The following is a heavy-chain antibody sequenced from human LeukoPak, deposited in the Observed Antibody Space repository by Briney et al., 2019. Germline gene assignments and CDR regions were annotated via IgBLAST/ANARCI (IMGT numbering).Heavy chain of an antibody. V-gene: IGHV4-61*08. D-gene: IGHD3-22*01. CDR3: ARVDYYDSSGYYGNWFDP. J-gene: IGHJ5*02. Sequence: PSETLSLTCTVSGGSISSGGYYWSWIRQHPGKGLEWIGYIYYSGSTNYNPSLKSRVTISVDTSKNQFSLKLSSVTAADTAVYYCARVDYYDSSGYYGNWFDPWGQGTLVTVSS. CDR2: IYYSGST. CDR1: GGSISSGGYY.